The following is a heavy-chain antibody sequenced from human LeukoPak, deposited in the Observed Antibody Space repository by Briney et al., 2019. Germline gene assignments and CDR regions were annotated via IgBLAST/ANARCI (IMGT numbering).Heavy chain of an antibody. CDR1: VYTFSTYG. V-gene: IGHV1-18*01. CDR2: ISGHTGNT. Sequence: GASVKVSCKTSVYTFSTYGVTWVRQAPGQGFQWMGWISGHTGNTKYAENFQGRISLTTDTSATTAYMELRSLTSDDTAVYYCARDLSSGGWTLEFDYWGQGSLLTVAS. CDR3: ARDLSSGGWTLEFDY. D-gene: IGHD1-1*01. J-gene: IGHJ4*02.